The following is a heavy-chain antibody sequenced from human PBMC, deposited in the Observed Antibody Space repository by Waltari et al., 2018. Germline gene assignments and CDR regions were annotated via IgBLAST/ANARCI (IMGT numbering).Heavy chain of an antibody. J-gene: IGHJ6*03. CDR1: GGPFRGYY. V-gene: IGHV4-34*01. CDR3: ARANTNFGVIRTWYYMDV. CDR2: FNDSGRT. D-gene: IGHD3-3*01. Sequence: QVQLQQWGAGLLKPSETLSPTCVVSGGPFRGYYWSWIHQPPGQGLEWIGEFNDSGRTNYNPSLKSRVTISIDTSKIQFSLKLRSVTVADTAVYYCARANTNFGVIRTWYYMDVWGKGTPVTVSS.